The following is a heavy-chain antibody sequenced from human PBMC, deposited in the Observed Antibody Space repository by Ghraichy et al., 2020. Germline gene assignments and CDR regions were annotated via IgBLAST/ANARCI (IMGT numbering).Heavy chain of an antibody. CDR3: ARATSGTGPDY. Sequence: SETLSLTWTVSGGSISSYTWSWIRQPPGKGLEWIGYIYNSGSTNYNPSLKSRVTISADTSKNQFSLKLNSVTAADTAVYYCARATSGTGPDYWGQGTLVTVSS. D-gene: IGHD6-13*01. CDR2: IYNSGST. CDR1: GGSISSYT. J-gene: IGHJ4*01. V-gene: IGHV4-59*01.